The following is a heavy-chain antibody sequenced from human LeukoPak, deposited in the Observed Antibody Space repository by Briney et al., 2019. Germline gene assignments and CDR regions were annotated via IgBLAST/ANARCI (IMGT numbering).Heavy chain of an antibody. Sequence: ASVKVSCKTSGYTFTEFVITWVRQAPGQGLEWMGWISAYNSNPNYALKLQDGVTMSTDMSTSTAYMELTNLTSDDTAVYYCARGVLVSGSFYSYYYMDVWGTGTTVRVSS. D-gene: IGHD3-3*01. CDR2: ISAYNSNP. V-gene: IGHV1-18*01. CDR3: ARGVLVSGSFYSYYYMDV. CDR1: GYTFTEFV. J-gene: IGHJ6*03.